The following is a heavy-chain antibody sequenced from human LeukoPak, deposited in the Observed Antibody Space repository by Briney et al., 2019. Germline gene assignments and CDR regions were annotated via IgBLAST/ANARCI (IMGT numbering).Heavy chain of an antibody. J-gene: IGHJ4*02. Sequence: SQTLSLTCTVSGGSISSGSYYWSWIRQPAGKGLEWIGRIYTSGSTNYNPSLKSRVTISVDTSKNQFSLKLSSVTAADTAVYYCARVQRGVIDYWGQGTLVTVSS. CDR1: GGSISSGSYY. D-gene: IGHD3-10*01. CDR2: IYTSGST. V-gene: IGHV4-61*02. CDR3: ARVQRGVIDY.